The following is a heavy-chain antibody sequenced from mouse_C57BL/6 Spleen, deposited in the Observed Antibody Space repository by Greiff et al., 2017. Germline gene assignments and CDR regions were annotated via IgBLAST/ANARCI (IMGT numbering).Heavy chain of an antibody. CDR3: TRSPYYGSSDYAMDY. V-gene: IGHV1-5*01. Sequence: EVQRVESGTVLARPGASVKMSCKTSGYTFTSYWMHWVKQRPGQGLEWIGAIYPGNSDTSYNQKFKGKAKLTAVTSASTAYMGLSSLTNEDSAVYYCTRSPYYGSSDYAMDYWGQGTSVTVSS. D-gene: IGHD1-1*01. CDR1: GYTFTSYW. CDR2: IYPGNSDT. J-gene: IGHJ4*01.